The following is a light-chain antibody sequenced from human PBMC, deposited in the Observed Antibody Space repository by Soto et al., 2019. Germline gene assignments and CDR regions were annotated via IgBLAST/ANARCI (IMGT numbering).Light chain of an antibody. CDR2: DAS. V-gene: IGKV1-5*01. CDR1: QSISSW. CDR3: QQYNSWGT. Sequence: DIQMTQSPSTLSASVGDRVTITCRASQSISSWLAWYQQKPGKAPKLLIYDASSLESGVPSRFSGSGSGTEFTRTISSLQPDDFATYYCQQYNSWGTFGQGTKVEIK. J-gene: IGKJ1*01.